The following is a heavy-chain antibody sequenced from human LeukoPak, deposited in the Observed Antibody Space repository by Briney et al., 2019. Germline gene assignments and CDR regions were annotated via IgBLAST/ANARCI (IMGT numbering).Heavy chain of an antibody. Sequence: GGSLRLSCAASGFTFSSYDMHWVRQAPGKGLEWVAVISYDGSNKYYAGSVKGRFTISRDNSKHTLYLQMNSLRAEDTAVYYCARGGHVDTTMGDVAFDIWGQGTMVTVSS. D-gene: IGHD5-18*01. J-gene: IGHJ3*02. CDR2: ISYDGSNK. CDR1: GFTFSSYD. CDR3: ARGGHVDTTMGDVAFDI. V-gene: IGHV3-30-3*01.